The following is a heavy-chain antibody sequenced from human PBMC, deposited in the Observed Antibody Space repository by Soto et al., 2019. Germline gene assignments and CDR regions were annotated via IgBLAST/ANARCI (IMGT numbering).Heavy chain of an antibody. CDR2: IWYYGSEK. D-gene: IGHD3-9*01. V-gene: IGHV3-33*01. Sequence: PVVSLRISCAASGFTFSSYCMHWVRQAPGKGLEWVAVIWYYGSEKYYVDSVKGRFTISRDNAKNSLYLQMNSLRAEDTAVYYCARVTYDILTGYYPNDYYYYGMDVWGQGTTVTVSS. CDR3: ARVTYDILTGYYPNDYYYYGMDV. CDR1: GFTFSSYC. J-gene: IGHJ6*02.